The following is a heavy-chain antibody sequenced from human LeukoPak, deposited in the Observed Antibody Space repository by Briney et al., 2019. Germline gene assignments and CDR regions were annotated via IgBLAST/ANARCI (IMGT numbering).Heavy chain of an antibody. D-gene: IGHD5-12*01. CDR1: GXTFXSYW. J-gene: IGHJ4*02. CDR3: ARVVDIVATIWFDY. V-gene: IGHV3-7*01. CDR2: IKQDGSEK. Sequence: LRLSXXXSGXTFXSYWMSWVRQAPGKGLEWVANIKQDGSEKYYVDSVKGRFTISRDNAKNSLYLQMNSLRAEDTAVYYCARVVDIVATIWFDYWGQGTLVTVSS.